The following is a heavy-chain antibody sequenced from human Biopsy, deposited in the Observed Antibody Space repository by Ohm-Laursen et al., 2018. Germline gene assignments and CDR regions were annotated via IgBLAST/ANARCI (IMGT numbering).Heavy chain of an antibody. Sequence: PSVKVSCKASGYTFTGYHVHWVRQAPGQGLEWMGWINAKTGDTNYAQKFQGRVTMTTDTSTSTVYLELRRLISDDTAVYYCARDIMNRIAGLVARSDVFDVWGQGTLVTVSS. J-gene: IGHJ3*01. D-gene: IGHD3-16*01. CDR2: INAKTGDT. V-gene: IGHV1-2*02. CDR3: ARDIMNRIAGLVARSDVFDV. CDR1: GYTFTGYH.